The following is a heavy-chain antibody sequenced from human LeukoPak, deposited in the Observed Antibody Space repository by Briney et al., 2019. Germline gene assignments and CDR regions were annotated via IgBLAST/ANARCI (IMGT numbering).Heavy chain of an antibody. J-gene: IGHJ4*02. Sequence: SETLSLTCTVSGGSISSYYWSWIRQRPGKELEWIGYIYYSGTTNYNPSLKSRVTISVDTSKNQFSLKLSSVTAADTAVYYCARIMAANFDYWGQGTLVTVSS. V-gene: IGHV4-59*08. CDR3: ARIMAANFDY. CDR2: IYYSGTT. CDR1: GGSISSYY. D-gene: IGHD6-6*01.